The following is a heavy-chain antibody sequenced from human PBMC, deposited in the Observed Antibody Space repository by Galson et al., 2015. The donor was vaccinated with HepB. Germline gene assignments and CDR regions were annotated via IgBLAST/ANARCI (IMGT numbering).Heavy chain of an antibody. CDR1: GFTFSSYG. D-gene: IGHD1-26*01. V-gene: IGHV3-33*01. CDR3: ARDARSIEGATIFAFDI. CDR2: IWYDGSNK. J-gene: IGHJ3*02. Sequence: SLRLSCAASGFTFSSYGMHWVRQAPGKGLEWVAVIWYDGSNKYYADSVKGRFTISRDNSKNTLYLQMNSLRAEDTAVYYCARDARSIEGATIFAFDIWGQGTMVTVSS.